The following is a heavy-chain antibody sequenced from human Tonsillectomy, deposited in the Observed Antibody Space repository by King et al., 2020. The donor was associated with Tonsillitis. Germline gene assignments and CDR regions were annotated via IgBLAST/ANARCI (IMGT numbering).Heavy chain of an antibody. J-gene: IGHJ6*02. CDR3: ARLGSAVVTASATNYYYYGMDV. V-gene: IGHV5-51*01. Sequence: VQLVESEAEVKKPGESLKISCKGSGYSFTSYWIGWVRQMPGKGLESMGIIYPGDSDTRYSPSFQGQVTISADRSISTAYLQWSSLKASDTAMYYCARLGSAVVTASATNYYYYGMDVWGQGTTVTVSS. CDR1: GYSFTSYW. CDR2: IYPGDSDT. D-gene: IGHD2-21*02.